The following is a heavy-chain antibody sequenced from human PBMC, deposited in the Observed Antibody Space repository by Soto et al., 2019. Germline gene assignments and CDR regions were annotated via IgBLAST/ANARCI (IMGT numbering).Heavy chain of an antibody. CDR3: ARRLGRRAATLVNYYYGMDV. Sequence: PGESLKISCKGSGYSFTSYWISWVRQMRGRGLEWMGRVAPSASYTKYSPSFQGHVTTATDKPTSTADLQWSSLKASDTAMYYCARRLGRRAATLVNYYYGMDVWGQGTTVTGSS. CDR1: GYSFTSYW. D-gene: IGHD2-15*01. V-gene: IGHV5-10-1*01. CDR2: VAPSASYT. J-gene: IGHJ6*02.